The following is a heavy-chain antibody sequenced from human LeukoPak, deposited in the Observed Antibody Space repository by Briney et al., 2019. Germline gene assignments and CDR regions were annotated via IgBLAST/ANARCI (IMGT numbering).Heavy chain of an antibody. CDR3: ASASQLVRGYFDY. CDR1: GGSISSYY. D-gene: IGHD6-13*01. J-gene: IGHJ4*02. V-gene: IGHV4-59*01. CDR2: IYYSGST. Sequence: SQTLSLTCTVSGGSISSYYWSWIRQPPGKGLEGSGYIYYSGSTNYDPSLKSRVTISVDTSKNQCSLKLSSGTAADTAVYYLASASQLVRGYFDYWGQGTLVTVSS.